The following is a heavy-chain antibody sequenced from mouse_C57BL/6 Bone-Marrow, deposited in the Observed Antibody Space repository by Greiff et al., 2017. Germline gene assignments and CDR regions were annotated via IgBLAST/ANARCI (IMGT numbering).Heavy chain of an antibody. Sequence: QVQLQQSGAELARPGASVKMSCKASGYTFTSYTMHWVKQRPGQGLEWIGYINPSSGYPKSNQKFNDKATLTADKSSSPAYMQLSSLTSEDSAVYYCARDLYYCNYLYVDYWGQGTTLTVSS. J-gene: IGHJ2*01. V-gene: IGHV1-4*01. D-gene: IGHD2-1*01. CDR1: GYTFTSYT. CDR3: ARDLYYCNYLYVDY. CDR2: INPSSGYP.